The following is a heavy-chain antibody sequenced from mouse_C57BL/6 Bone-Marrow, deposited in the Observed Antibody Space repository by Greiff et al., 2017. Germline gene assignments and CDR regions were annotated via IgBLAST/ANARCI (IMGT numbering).Heavy chain of an antibody. Sequence: VQLQQSGPELVKPGASVKIPCKASGYTFTDYNMDWVKQSHGKSLEWIGDINPNNGGTIYNQKFKGKATLTVEKSSSTAYMQLNSLTSEDSAVYYCARGYDYDYAMDYWGQGTSVTVSS. CDR1: GYTFTDYN. CDR3: ARGYDYDYAMDY. J-gene: IGHJ4*01. D-gene: IGHD2-4*01. CDR2: INPNNGGT. V-gene: IGHV1-18*01.